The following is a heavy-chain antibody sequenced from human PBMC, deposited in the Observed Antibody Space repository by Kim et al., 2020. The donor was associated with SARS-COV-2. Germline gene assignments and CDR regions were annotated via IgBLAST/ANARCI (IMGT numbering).Heavy chain of an antibody. J-gene: IGHJ4*02. V-gene: IGHV4-59*08. CDR3: AGTARGASFDY. D-gene: IGHD1-26*01. Sequence: SETLSLTCSVSGISISSYYWSLIRQPPGKGLEWIGYIYYTGSANYNPSLRSRVTISVDTSKNQFSLKLSSVTAADTAVYYCAGTARGASFDYWGRGALVTVSS. CDR1: GISISSYY. CDR2: IYYTGSA.